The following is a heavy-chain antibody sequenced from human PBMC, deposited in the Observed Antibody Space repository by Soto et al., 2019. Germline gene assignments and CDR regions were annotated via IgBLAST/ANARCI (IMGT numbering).Heavy chain of an antibody. V-gene: IGHV3-23*01. CDR2: ISGDGDGT. CDR3: ATLPCIVVNDLCYNVFDL. D-gene: IGHD2-8*01. Sequence: EVQLLESGGGLTQPGGSLRLSCAASGITLSNYAMSWVRQAPGKGLEWVSAISGDGDGTYYADSVQDRFTISRDNSKNTLSLQMNSLRAEDTAVYFCATLPCIVVNDLCYNVFDLWGQGTMVTVSS. J-gene: IGHJ3*01. CDR1: GITLSNYA.